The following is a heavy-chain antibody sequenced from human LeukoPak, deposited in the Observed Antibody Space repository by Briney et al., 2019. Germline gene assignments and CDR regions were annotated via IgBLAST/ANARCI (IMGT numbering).Heavy chain of an antibody. D-gene: IGHD3-16*01. V-gene: IGHV4-4*07. Sequence: PSETLSLTCTVSGGSISSYYWSWIRQPAGKGLEWIGRIYTSGSTNYNPSLKSRVTMSVDTSKNQFSLKLSSVTAADTAVYYCARGAAPYDYVWGSSDWDYWGQGTLVTVSS. J-gene: IGHJ4*02. CDR2: IYTSGST. CDR1: GGSISSYY. CDR3: ARGAAPYDYVWGSSDWDY.